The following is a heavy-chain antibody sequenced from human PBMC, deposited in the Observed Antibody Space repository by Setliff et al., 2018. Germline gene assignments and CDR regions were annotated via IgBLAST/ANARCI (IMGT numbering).Heavy chain of an antibody. CDR3: ATDRAWELRAFDI. D-gene: IGHD1-26*01. J-gene: IGHJ3*02. V-gene: IGHV1-24*01. Sequence: ASVKVSCKVSGYTLTELYIHWVRQAPGKGLEWMGGFDPEDGETIYAQKFQGRVTMTEDTSTDTAYMELSSMRSEDTAVYYCATDRAWELRAFDIWDQGTMVTVSS. CDR2: FDPEDGET. CDR1: GYTLTELY.